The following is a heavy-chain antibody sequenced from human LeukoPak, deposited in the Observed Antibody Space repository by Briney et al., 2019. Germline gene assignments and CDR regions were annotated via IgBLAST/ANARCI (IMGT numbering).Heavy chain of an antibody. CDR3: ARADILTGWRAFDI. V-gene: IGHV3-48*03. J-gene: IGHJ3*02. CDR1: RFTFSSYG. Sequence: GGSLRLSCAASRFTFSSYGMNWVRQAPGKGLEWVSYISSSGSTIYYADSVKGRFTISRDNAKNSLYLQMNSLRAEDTAVYYCARADILTGWRAFDIWGQGTMVTVSS. D-gene: IGHD3-9*01. CDR2: ISSSGSTI.